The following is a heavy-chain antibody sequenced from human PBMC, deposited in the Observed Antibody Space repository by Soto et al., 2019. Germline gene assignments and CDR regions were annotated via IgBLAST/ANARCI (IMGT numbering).Heavy chain of an antibody. V-gene: IGHV1-69*13. CDR2: IIPIFGTA. J-gene: IGHJ4*02. Sequence: ASVKVSCKASGYTFTSYAMHWVRQAPGQRLEWMGGIIPIFGTANYAQKFQGRVTITADESTSTAYMELSSLRSEDTAVYYCARDNGGSYSNYDIDYWGQGTLVTVSS. CDR3: ARDNGGSYSNYDIDY. CDR1: GYTFTSYA. D-gene: IGHD1-26*01.